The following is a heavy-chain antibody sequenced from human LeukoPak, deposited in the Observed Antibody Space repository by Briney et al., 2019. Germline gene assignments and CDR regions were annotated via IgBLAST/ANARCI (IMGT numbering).Heavy chain of an antibody. D-gene: IGHD2-8*01. CDR2: IYSDGTT. J-gene: IGHJ3*02. CDR1: GFTFSSYA. CDR3: ARELLNGAAREGAFDI. Sequence: GRSLRLSCAASGFTFSSYAMHWVRQTPGKGLEWVSVIYSDGTTYYADSVKGRFTISRDNSKNTLYVQMNSLRPEDTAVYYCARELLNGAAREGAFDIWGQGTLVTVSS. V-gene: IGHV3-66*01.